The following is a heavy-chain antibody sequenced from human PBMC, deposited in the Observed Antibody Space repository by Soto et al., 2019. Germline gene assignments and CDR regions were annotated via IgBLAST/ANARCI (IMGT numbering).Heavy chain of an antibody. CDR2: ISGSGGTT. D-gene: IGHD6-13*01. Sequence: EVQLLESGGGLVQPEGSLRLSCAASGFSFSTYAMSWVRQAPGKGLEWVSGISGSGGTTYYADSVKGRFTISRDTSKNTRYLQVNSLRVEDTAVYYCAKDQSAAGPISRYFQHWGQGTLVTVSS. CDR1: GFSFSTYA. CDR3: AKDQSAAGPISRYFQH. V-gene: IGHV3-23*01. J-gene: IGHJ1*01.